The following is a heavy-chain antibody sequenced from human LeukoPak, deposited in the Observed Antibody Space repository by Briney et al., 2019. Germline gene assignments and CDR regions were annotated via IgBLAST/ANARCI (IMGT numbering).Heavy chain of an antibody. CDR1: GYSFTSYW. V-gene: IGHV5-10-1*01. J-gene: IGHJ4*02. CDR2: IDPSDSYT. CDR3: ARRRWFGELYYFDF. Sequence: GESLKSSCKGSGYSFTSYWINWVRQMPGKGLEWMGRIDPSDSYTNFSPSFQGHVTISADKSINTAYLQWSSLRASDTAMYYCARRRWFGELYYFDFWGQGTLVTVSS. D-gene: IGHD3-10*01.